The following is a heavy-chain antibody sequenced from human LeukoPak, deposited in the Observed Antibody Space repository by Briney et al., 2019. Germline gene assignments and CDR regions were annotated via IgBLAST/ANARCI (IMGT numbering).Heavy chain of an antibody. J-gene: IGHJ4*02. CDR3: ARGNWEVITPDY. Sequence: SETLSLTCTAPGGSISTYYWSWIRQPPGKGLEWIGYIYYSGSTNYNPSLKSRVTISIDTSKNQFSLKLSSVTAADTAVYYCARGNWEVITPDYWGQGTLVTVSS. D-gene: IGHD3-22*01. CDR2: IYYSGST. CDR1: GGSISTYY. V-gene: IGHV4-59*01.